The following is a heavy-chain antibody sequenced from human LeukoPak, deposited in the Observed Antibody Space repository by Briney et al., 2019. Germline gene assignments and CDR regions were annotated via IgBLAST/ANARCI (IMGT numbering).Heavy chain of an antibody. CDR3: ARDEKSGYFVY. J-gene: IGHJ4*02. CDR1: GFTFSRYW. CDR2: LAEVGSMT. D-gene: IGHD1-26*01. V-gene: IGHV3-7*01. Sequence: PGGSLSLSCEASGFTFSRYWMSWVRQAPGRGLEWVANLAEVGSMTQYADSVKGRFTISRDNAKSSVYLQMSSLKAEDSAVYYCARDEKSGYFVYWGQGSLVSVSS.